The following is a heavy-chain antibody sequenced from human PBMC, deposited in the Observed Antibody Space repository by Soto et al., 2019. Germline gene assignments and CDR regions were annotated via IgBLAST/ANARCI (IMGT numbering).Heavy chain of an antibody. CDR3: AKDPVRITIFGVVIGYYYYGMDV. CDR1: GFTFSSYA. J-gene: IGHJ6*02. CDR2: ISGSGGST. Sequence: PVGSLRVSCAASGFTFSSYAVSWVRQTPGKGLEWVSVISGSGGSTYYADSVKGRFTISRDNSKNTLYLQMNSLRAEDTAVYYCAKDPVRITIFGVVIGYYYYGMDVWGQGTTVTVSS. D-gene: IGHD3-3*01. V-gene: IGHV3-23*01.